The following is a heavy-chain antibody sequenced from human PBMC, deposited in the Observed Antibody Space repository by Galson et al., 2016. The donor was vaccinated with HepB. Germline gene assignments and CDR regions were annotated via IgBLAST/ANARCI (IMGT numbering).Heavy chain of an antibody. CDR3: SRARIHLRLATAPTSPRLKFDA. CDR1: GASFSGYF. V-gene: IGHV4-34*01. Sequence: LSLTCGVSGASFSGYFWSWVRQPPGKGLEWIGEVNYSGDTNYTPSLKSRVTMSVDTSRNQFSLNLTSVPAADTAVYYCSRARIHLRLATAPTSPRLKFDAWGQGIQVTVSS. CDR2: VNYSGDT. D-gene: IGHD3-3*01. J-gene: IGHJ5*02.